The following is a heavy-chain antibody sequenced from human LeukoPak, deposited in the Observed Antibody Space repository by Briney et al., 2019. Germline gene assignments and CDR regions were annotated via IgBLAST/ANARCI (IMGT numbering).Heavy chain of an antibody. J-gene: IGHJ4*02. CDR2: IYPGDSDT. CDR1: GYHFTTYY. V-gene: IGHV5-51*01. D-gene: IGHD3-10*01. Sequence: GESLQISCQGSGYHFTTYYVGWVRQLPGKGLEWMGIIYPGDSDTRYSPSFQGQVTISADKSISAAYLQWSSLKASDTAMYYCARVRAYSSASYYFDSWGQGTLVTVSS. CDR3: ARVRAYSSASYYFDS.